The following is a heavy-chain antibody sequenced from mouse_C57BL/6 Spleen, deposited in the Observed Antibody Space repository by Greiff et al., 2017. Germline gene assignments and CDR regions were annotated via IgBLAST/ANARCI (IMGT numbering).Heavy chain of an antibody. Sequence: DVKLQESGPELVKPGASVKISCKASGYSFTGYYMHWVKQSHGNILDWIGYIYPYNGVSSYNQKFKGKATLTVDKSSSTAYMELRSLTSEDSAVYYCARSVLLRGFDYWGQGTTLTVSS. CDR1: GYSFTGYY. CDR3: ARSVLLRGFDY. J-gene: IGHJ2*01. CDR2: IYPYNGVS. D-gene: IGHD1-1*01. V-gene: IGHV1-31*01.